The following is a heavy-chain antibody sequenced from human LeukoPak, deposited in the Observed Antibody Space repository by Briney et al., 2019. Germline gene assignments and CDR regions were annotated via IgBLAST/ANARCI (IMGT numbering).Heavy chain of an antibody. J-gene: IGHJ4*02. CDR2: ISSGADT. CDR1: GFTVSSYY. CDR3: ARRQYFAFDC. V-gene: IGHV3-66*01. Sequence: PGGSLRLSCAASGFTVSSYYMSWVRQAPGKGLEWVSVISSGADTNYADSVKGRFTISRDASKNTLYLQMNSLRAEDTAVYYCARRQYFAFDCWVQGTLVTVSS.